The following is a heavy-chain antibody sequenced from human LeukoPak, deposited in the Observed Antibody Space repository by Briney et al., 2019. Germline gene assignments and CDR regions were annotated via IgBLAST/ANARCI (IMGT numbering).Heavy chain of an antibody. CDR3: AKDFAAFDI. CDR2: ISYDGSNK. J-gene: IGHJ3*02. CDR1: GFTFSRYG. V-gene: IGHV3-30*18. Sequence: GGSLRLSCAASGFTFSRYGMHWVRQAPGKGLEWVAVISYDGSNKYYADSVKGRFTISRDNSKNTLYLQMNSLRAEDTAVYYCAKDFAAFDIWGQGTMVTVSS.